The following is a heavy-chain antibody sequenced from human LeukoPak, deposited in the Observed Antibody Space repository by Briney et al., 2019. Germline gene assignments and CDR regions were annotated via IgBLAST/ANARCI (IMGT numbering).Heavy chain of an antibody. CDR3: RGYYYDSSGYYLVDY. V-gene: IGHV3-73*01. D-gene: IGHD3-22*01. CDR2: IRSKANGYAT. Sequence: PGGSLRLSCAASGFTFSGSAMHWVRQASWKGLEWVGRIRSKANGYATAYAGSVRGRFTISRDDSKNTAYLQMNSLKTEDTAVYYCRGYYYDSSGYYLVDYWGQGTLVTVSS. J-gene: IGHJ4*02. CDR1: GFTFSGSA.